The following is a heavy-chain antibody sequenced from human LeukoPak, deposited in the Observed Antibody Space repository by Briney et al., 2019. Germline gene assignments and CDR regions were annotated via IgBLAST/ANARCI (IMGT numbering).Heavy chain of an antibody. CDR1: GFRFSGYG. CDR3: AKPHEPYYYDSSGYYDDY. J-gene: IGHJ4*02. CDR2: ISAGSGST. Sequence: PGGSLRLSCAASGFRFSGYGMSWVRQAPGKGLEWVSSISAGSGSTDYADSVKGRFTISRDDSKNTLYLQMKSLRAEDTAVYYCAKPHEPYYYDSSGYYDDYWGQGTLVTVSS. D-gene: IGHD3-22*01. V-gene: IGHV3-23*01.